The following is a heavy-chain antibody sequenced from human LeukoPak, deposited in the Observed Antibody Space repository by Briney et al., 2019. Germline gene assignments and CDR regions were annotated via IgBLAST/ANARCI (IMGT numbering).Heavy chain of an antibody. CDR2: INSDGTST. CDR1: GFTFSSYW. Sequence: GGSLRLSCAASGFTFSSYWMHWVRQAPGEGLVCVSRINSDGTSTTYADSVKGRFTISRDNARNTLYMQMNSLRAEDTAVYYCARERELEPDYWGQGTLVTVSS. CDR3: ARERELEPDY. V-gene: IGHV3-74*01. D-gene: IGHD1-1*01. J-gene: IGHJ4*02.